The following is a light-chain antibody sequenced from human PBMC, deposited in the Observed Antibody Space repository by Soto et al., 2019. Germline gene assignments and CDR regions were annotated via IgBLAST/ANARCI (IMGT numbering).Light chain of an antibody. CDR1: QSISSD. CDR3: QQYNNWPLT. Sequence: EIVMTQSPATLSVSPGERATVSCRASQSISSDLAWYQQKPGQAPRLLIYGATTRATGIPARFSGSGSGTEFTLTISSLQSEDFAAYYCQQYNNWPLTFGGGTKVDIK. J-gene: IGKJ4*01. V-gene: IGKV3-15*01. CDR2: GAT.